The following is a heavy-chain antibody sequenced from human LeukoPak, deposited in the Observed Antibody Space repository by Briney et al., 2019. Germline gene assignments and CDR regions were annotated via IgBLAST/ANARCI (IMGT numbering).Heavy chain of an antibody. J-gene: IGHJ5*02. V-gene: IGHV4-4*07. D-gene: IGHD5-18*01. CDR2: IYTSGST. Sequence: SETLSLTCTVSGGSISSYYWSWIRQPAGKGLEWIGRIYTSGSTNYNPSLKSRVTMSLDTSKNQFSLNLSSVTAADTAVYYCARGSRIQLWLSNWFDPWGQGTLVTVSS. CDR1: GGSISSYY. CDR3: ARGSRIQLWLSNWFDP.